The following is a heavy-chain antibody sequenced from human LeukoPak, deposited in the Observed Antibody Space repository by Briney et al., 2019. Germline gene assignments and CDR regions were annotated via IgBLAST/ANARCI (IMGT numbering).Heavy chain of an antibody. CDR3: ARDPISGCSSTSCYEWGYYYYGMDV. CDR2: IIPIFGTA. D-gene: IGHD2-2*01. V-gene: IGHV1-69*13. Sequence: GASVKVSCKASGGTFSSYAISWVRQAPGQGLEWMGGIIPIFGTANYAQKFQGRVTITADESTSTAYMELSSLRSEDTAVYYCARDPISGCSSTSCYEWGYYYYGMDVWGQGTTVTVSS. J-gene: IGHJ6*02. CDR1: GGTFSSYA.